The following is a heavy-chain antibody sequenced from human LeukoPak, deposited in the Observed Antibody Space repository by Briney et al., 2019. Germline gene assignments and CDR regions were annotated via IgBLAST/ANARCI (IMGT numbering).Heavy chain of an antibody. CDR2: ISGNGGST. CDR1: GFSFSIYA. D-gene: IGHD3-9*01. J-gene: IGHJ4*02. Sequence: PGGSLRLSCAASGFSFSIYAMTWVRQAPGKGLEWVSGISGNGGSTYYADSVKGRFTISRDNSKNTLYLLMNSLRAEDTAAYYCAKDRGRYFDWLYDFWGQGTLVTVSS. V-gene: IGHV3-23*01. CDR3: AKDRGRYFDWLYDF.